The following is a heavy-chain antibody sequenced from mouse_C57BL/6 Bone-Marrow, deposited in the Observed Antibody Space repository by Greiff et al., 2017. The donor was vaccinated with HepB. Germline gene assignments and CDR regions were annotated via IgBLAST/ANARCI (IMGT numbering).Heavy chain of an antibody. J-gene: IGHJ3*01. CDR3: HYDYDEAY. Sequence: VQLQQSGAELVRPGASVKLSWTASGFNIKDDYMHWVKQRPEQGLEWIGWIDPENGDTEYASKFQGKATITADTSSNTAYLQLSSLTSEDTAVYYCHYDYDEAYWGQGTLVTVSA. D-gene: IGHD2-4*01. V-gene: IGHV14-4*01. CDR2: IDPENGDT. CDR1: GFNIKDDY.